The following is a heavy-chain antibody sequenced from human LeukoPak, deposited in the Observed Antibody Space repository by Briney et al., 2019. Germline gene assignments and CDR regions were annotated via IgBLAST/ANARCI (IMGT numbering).Heavy chain of an antibody. J-gene: IGHJ4*02. CDR1: GITLSNYG. V-gene: IGHV3-23*01. CDR2: ISDSGGSI. Sequence: GGSLRLSCAVSGITLSNYGMSWVRQAPGKGLEWVAGISDSGGSINYADSVKGRFTISRDNPKNTLYLQMNSLRAEDTAVSFCARRGVVIRVILVGFHKEAFYFDSWGQGALVTVSS. D-gene: IGHD3-22*01. CDR3: ARRGVVIRVILVGFHKEAFYFDS.